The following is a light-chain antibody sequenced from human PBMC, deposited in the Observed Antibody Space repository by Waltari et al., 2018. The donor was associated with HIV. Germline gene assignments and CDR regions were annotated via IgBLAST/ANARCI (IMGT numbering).Light chain of an antibody. Sequence: QSALTQPASVSGSPGQSITISCSGTSSAVGSYNLVSWYQQHPGKAPNLMIYEVSKRPSGVFNGCCGSKAGNTASLTISGLQAEDEADYYCCSYAGSSTYVCGTGTKVTVL. V-gene: IGLV2-23*02. CDR1: SSAVGSYNL. J-gene: IGLJ1*01. CDR3: CSYAGSSTYV. CDR2: EVS.